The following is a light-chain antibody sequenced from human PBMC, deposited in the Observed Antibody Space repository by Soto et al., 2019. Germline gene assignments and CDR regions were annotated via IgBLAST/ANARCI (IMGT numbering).Light chain of an antibody. CDR1: SSDVGGYNY. V-gene: IGLV2-14*01. CDR3: SSYTSSSTSVV. CDR2: EVS. Sequence: QSVLTQPASVYGSPGQSITISCTGTSSDVGGYNYVSWYQQHPGKAPKLMIYEVSNRPSGVSNRFSGSKSGNTASLTISGLQAEDEADYYCSSYTSSSTSVVFGGGTKLTVL. J-gene: IGLJ2*01.